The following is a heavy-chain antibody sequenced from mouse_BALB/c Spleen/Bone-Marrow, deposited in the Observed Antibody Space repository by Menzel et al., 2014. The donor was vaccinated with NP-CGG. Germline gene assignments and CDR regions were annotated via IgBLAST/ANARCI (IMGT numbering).Heavy chain of an antibody. CDR1: GFSLTSYG. Sequence: VQLQQSGPGLVAPSQSLSITCTVSGFSLTSYGVHWVRQPPGKVLEWLGVIWAGGSTDYNSALMSRLSISKDNSKSQVFLKMNSLQTDDTAMYYCARGSYYEGAMDYWGQGTSVTVSS. CDR3: ARGSYYEGAMDY. V-gene: IGHV2-9*02. CDR2: IWAGGST. J-gene: IGHJ4*01. D-gene: IGHD1-1*01.